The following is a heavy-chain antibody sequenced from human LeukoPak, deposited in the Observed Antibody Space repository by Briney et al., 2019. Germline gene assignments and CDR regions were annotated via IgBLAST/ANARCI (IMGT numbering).Heavy chain of an antibody. Sequence: GGSLRLSCAASGFTFSSYAMHWVRQAPGKGLEWVAVISYDGSNKYYADSVKGRFTISRDNSKNTLYLQMNSLRAEDTAVYYCARGSRTIVTTKFARGHYMDVWGKGTTVTVSS. CDR1: GFTFSSYA. CDR2: ISYDGSNK. V-gene: IGHV3-30*04. J-gene: IGHJ6*03. CDR3: ARGSRTIVTTKFARGHYMDV. D-gene: IGHD5-12*01.